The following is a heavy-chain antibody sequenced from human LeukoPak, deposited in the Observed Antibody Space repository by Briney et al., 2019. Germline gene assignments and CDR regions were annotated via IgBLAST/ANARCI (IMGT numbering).Heavy chain of an antibody. Sequence: SVKVSCKASGGTFSSYAISWVRQAPGQGLEWMGGIIPIFGTANYAQKFQGRVTITADESTSTAYMELSSLRSEDTAVYYCARSSRYCSGGSCYSNWFDPWGQGTLVTVSS. V-gene: IGHV1-69*13. CDR3: ARSSRYCSGGSCYSNWFDP. J-gene: IGHJ5*02. CDR2: IIPIFGTA. D-gene: IGHD2-15*01. CDR1: GGTFSSYA.